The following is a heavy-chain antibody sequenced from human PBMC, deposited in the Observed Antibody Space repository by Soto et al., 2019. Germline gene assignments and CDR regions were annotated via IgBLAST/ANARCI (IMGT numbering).Heavy chain of an antibody. D-gene: IGHD6-19*01. Sequence: PSETLSLTCTVSGGSISSGDYYWSWIRQPPGKGLEWIGYIYYSGSTYYNPSLKSRVTISVDTSKNQFSLKLSSVTAADTAVYYCARGVAGKPSWFDPWGQGTLVTVSS. CDR2: IYYSGST. V-gene: IGHV4-30-4*01. CDR3: ARGVAGKPSWFDP. CDR1: GGSISSGDYY. J-gene: IGHJ5*02.